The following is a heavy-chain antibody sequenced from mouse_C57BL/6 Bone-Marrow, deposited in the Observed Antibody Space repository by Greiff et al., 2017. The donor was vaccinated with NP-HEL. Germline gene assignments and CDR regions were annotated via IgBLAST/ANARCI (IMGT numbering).Heavy chain of an antibody. D-gene: IGHD1-1*01. CDR2: IYPRSGNT. Sequence: QLQQSGAELARPGASVKLSCKASGYTFTSYGISWVKQRTGQGLEWIGEIYPRSGNTYYNEKFKGKATLTADKSSSTAYMELRSLTSEDSAVYFCARSYGSSYPAWFAYWGQGTLVTVSA. J-gene: IGHJ3*01. V-gene: IGHV1-81*01. CDR1: GYTFTSYG. CDR3: ARSYGSSYPAWFAY.